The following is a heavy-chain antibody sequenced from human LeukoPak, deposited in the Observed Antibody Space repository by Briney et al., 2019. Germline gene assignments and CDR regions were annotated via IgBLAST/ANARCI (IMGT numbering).Heavy chain of an antibody. D-gene: IGHD2-2*01. CDR3: ASSTGKSYFYALDV. CDR2: IYNDGRT. V-gene: IGHV3-66*01. CDR1: GFTVSGNY. Sequence: GGSLRLSCAASGFTVSGNYMSWVRQAPGKGLEWVSIIYNDGRTYYADSVKGRFTISRDNSKSTLYLQVNSLRAEDTALYYCASSTGKSYFYALDVWGQGTTVSVSS. J-gene: IGHJ6*02.